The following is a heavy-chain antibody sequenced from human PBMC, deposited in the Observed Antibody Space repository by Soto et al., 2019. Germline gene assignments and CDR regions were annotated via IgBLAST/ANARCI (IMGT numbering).Heavy chain of an antibody. CDR2: ITADGGT. D-gene: IGHD2-15*01. V-gene: IGHV3-23*01. CDR1: GFTVSSHA. J-gene: IGHJ3*02. Sequence: EVQVLESGGGLVQPGGSLRLSCEGSGFTVSSHAMTWIRQAPGKGPEWVSTITADGGTYYADSVKGRFAMSRDTSENTMYLQMTSMGAEDTAAYYCAPHVACSGGSCPYDSFAIRGQGNMVTVSS. CDR3: APHVACSGGSCPYDSFAI.